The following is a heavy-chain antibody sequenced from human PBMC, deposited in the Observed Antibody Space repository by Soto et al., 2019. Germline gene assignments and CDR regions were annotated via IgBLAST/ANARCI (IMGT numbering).Heavy chain of an antibody. J-gene: IGHJ6*03. V-gene: IGHV4-39*01. CDR2: IYYSGNT. CDR3: AWHHTTLYYYCYMGV. Sequence: QLQLQESGPGLVKPSETLSLTCTVSGDSISSSSYHWGWIRQPPGKGLEWIGTIYYSGNTYYNPSLKSRVTISVDMSKNQFALKLSSVTAADTAVYYCAWHHTTLYYYCYMGVLGKGTTVTVSS. D-gene: IGHD1-1*01. CDR1: GDSISSSSYH.